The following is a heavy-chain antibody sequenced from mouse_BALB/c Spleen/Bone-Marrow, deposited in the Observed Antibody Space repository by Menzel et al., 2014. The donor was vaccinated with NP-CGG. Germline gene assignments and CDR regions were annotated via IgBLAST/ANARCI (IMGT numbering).Heavy chain of an antibody. CDR3: TRHDGNDAWFAY. CDR2: ISNGGDCT. J-gene: IGHJ3*01. D-gene: IGHD2-2*01. CDR1: GFTFSYYY. V-gene: IGHV5-12*02. Sequence: DVLLVESGGGLVQPGASLKLSCATSGFTFSYYYMYWVRQTPEKRLEWVAYISNGGDCTFYPVTVKGRFTISRDHAKNSLYLQMSRLKSEDPAMYNCTRHDGNDAWFAYWGPGTQVTVSA.